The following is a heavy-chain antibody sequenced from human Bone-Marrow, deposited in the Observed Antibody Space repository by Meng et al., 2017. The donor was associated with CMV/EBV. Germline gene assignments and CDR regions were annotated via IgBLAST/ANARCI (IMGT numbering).Heavy chain of an antibody. CDR1: GGSISSSY. J-gene: IGHJ4*02. CDR3: ARAMVRGVQRYFDY. D-gene: IGHD3-10*01. Sequence: HAHRQAPGPGRVKPSQTLSLTCTVSGGSISSSYWSWIRQPAGKGLEWIGRIYTSGSTNYNPSLKSRVTMSVDTSKNQFSLKLSSVTAADTAVFYCARAMVRGVQRYFDYWGQGTLVTVSS. V-gene: IGHV4-4*07. CDR2: IYTSGST.